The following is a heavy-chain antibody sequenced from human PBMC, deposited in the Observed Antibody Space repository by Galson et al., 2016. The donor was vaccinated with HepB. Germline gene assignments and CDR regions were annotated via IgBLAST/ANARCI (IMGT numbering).Heavy chain of an antibody. Sequence: SVKVSCEASGYRFRDYDVSWVRQAPGQGLEWMGWMNPNSGNTGYAQRLRGRIDMTSDASLNTAYLELHSLRTEDTDGYYCSRAIRNQLLSEYWGQGTLITVSS. J-gene: IGHJ4*02. D-gene: IGHD1-14*01. V-gene: IGHV1-8*01. CDR2: MNPNSGNT. CDR1: GYRFRDYD. CDR3: SRAIRNQLLSEY.